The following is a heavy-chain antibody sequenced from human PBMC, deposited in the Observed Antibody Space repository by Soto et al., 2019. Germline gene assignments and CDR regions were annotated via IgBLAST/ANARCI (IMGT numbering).Heavy chain of an antibody. Sequence: RSLSCTVSGGSVSSGSYYWSWIRQPPGKGLEWIGYIYYSGSTNYNPSLKSRVTISVDTSKNQFSLKLSSVTAADTAVYSCARVGNTLYYYNYYGMDVGGQGTTVTV. V-gene: IGHV4-61*01. CDR2: IYYSGST. CDR1: GGSVSSGSYY. CDR3: ARVGNTLYYYNYYGMDV. J-gene: IGHJ6*02. D-gene: IGHD1-1*01.